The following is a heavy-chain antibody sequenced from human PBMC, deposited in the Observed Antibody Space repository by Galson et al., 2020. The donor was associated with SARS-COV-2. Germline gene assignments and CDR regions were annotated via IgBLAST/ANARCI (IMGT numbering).Heavy chain of an antibody. CDR1: GYIIGSNFY. CDR3: ARVGGCSGVACYAFDF. CDR2: VFHSGAT. D-gene: IGHD2-15*01. Sequence: SETLSLTCTVSGYIIGSNFYRGWIRPTPGEGLEWTGSVFHSGATYYTPPFRSRVTITMDTSKNQFSLSLTSVTAADTAMYFCARVGGCSGVACYAFDFWGQGTQVKVSS. J-gene: IGHJ3*01. V-gene: IGHV4-38-2*02.